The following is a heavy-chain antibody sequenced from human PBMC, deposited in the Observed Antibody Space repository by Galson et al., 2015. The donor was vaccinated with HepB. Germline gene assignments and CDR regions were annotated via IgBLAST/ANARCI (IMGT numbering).Heavy chain of an antibody. CDR2: FEPEDAET. Sequence: SVKVSCKVSGYTLTELSMHWVRQAPGKGLEWMGGFEPEDAETIYAQKFQGRVTMTEDTSTDTAYMELSSLRFEDTAVYYCAADQSAYSGYGAFDYWGQGTLVTVSS. J-gene: IGHJ4*02. V-gene: IGHV1-24*01. CDR3: AADQSAYSGYGAFDY. CDR1: GYTLTELS. D-gene: IGHD5-12*01.